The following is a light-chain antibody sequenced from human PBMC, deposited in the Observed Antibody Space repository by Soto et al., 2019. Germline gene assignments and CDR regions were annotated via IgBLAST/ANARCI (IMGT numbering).Light chain of an antibody. CDR3: SSYTTSSTQV. Sequence: QSALTQPASVSGSPGQSITISCTGTSSDIGTYNYVSWYQQHPGKVPKFMIYEVSNRPSGISNRFSGSKSGNTASLAISGLQAEDEADYYCSSYTTSSTQVFGGGTKLTVL. J-gene: IGLJ3*02. CDR1: SSDIGTYNY. CDR2: EVS. V-gene: IGLV2-14*01.